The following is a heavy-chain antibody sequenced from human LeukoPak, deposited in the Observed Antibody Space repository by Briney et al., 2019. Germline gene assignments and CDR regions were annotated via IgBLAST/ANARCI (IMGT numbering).Heavy chain of an antibody. CDR1: GYSFTSCW. D-gene: IGHD5-18*01. Sequence: GESLKISCKGSGYSFTSCWIGWVRQMPGKGLEWMGIIYPGDSDTRYSPSFQGQVTISADKSISTAYLQWSSLKASDTAMYYCARQYSRGYSYGYYYYYMDVWGKGTTVTVSS. CDR3: ARQYSRGYSYGYYYYYMDV. CDR2: IYPGDSDT. J-gene: IGHJ6*03. V-gene: IGHV5-51*01.